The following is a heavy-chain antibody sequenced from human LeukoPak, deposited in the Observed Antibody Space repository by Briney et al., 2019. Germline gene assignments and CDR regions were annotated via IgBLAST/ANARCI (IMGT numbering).Heavy chain of an antibody. CDR1: GFTFDTYW. CDR2: SNSDGSST. V-gene: IGHV3-74*01. CDR3: ARSVSSWKDAFDI. Sequence: GGSLRLSCAASGFTFDTYWMHWVRHAPGKGLGWVSRSNSDGSSTSYADSVKGRFTISRDNAKNTLYLQMNSLRAEDTAVYYCARSVSSWKDAFDIWGQGTMVTVSS. J-gene: IGHJ3*02. D-gene: IGHD6-13*01.